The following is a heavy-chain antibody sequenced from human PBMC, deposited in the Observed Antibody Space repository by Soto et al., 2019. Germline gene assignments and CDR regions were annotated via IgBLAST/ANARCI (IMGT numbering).Heavy chain of an antibody. CDR2: MNPNSGNT. J-gene: IGHJ6*03. CDR3: AREGVRVPAAMGGNYSYYMDV. Sequence: ASVKVSCKASGYTFTSYDINWVRQATGQGLEWMGWMNPNSGNTGYAQKFQGRVTMTRNTSISTAYMELSSLRSEDTAVYYCAREGVRVPAAMGGNYSYYMDVWGKGITVTVSS. D-gene: IGHD2-2*01. V-gene: IGHV1-8*01. CDR1: GYTFTSYD.